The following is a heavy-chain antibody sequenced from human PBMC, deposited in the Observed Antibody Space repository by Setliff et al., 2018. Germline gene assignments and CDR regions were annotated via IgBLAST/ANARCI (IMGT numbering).Heavy chain of an antibody. Sequence: ASVKVSCKASGGTFGLSAISWVRQAPGQGLEWMGWISASNGNTNSAQKFQGRVTMTRDTSTSTVYLEVSSLRSEDTAVYFCARDRFYNSWSGTSITAPHDAFDIWGQGTMVTVSS. J-gene: IGHJ3*02. D-gene: IGHD3-3*01. CDR3: ARDRFYNSWSGTSITAPHDAFDI. CDR1: GGTFGLSA. V-gene: IGHV1-18*01. CDR2: ISASNGNT.